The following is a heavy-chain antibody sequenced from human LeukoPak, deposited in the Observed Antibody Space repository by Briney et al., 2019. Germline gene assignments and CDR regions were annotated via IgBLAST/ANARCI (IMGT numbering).Heavy chain of an antibody. V-gene: IGHV4-59*01. CDR1: GASISSYY. J-gene: IGHJ4*02. CDR3: ARGWGYFDY. Sequence: SETLSLTCTVSGASISSYYWSWIRQPPGKGLEWIGYIYQTGSTNSNPSLKSRVTISVDTSKNQSSLNLSSVTAADTAVYYCARGWGYFDYWGQGTLVTVSS. D-gene: IGHD3-16*01. CDR2: IYQTGST.